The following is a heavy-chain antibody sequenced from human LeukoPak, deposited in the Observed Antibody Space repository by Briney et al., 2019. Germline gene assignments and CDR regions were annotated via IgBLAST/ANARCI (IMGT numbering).Heavy chain of an antibody. Sequence: SETLSLTCTVSGGSISSYYWSWIRQPPGKGLEWIGYIYYSGSTNYNPSLKSRVTISVDTSKNQFSLKLSSVTAADTAVYYCARAQGTRAPFDYWGQGSLVTVSS. D-gene: IGHD1-26*01. CDR1: GGSISSYY. CDR3: ARAQGTRAPFDY. V-gene: IGHV4-59*01. J-gene: IGHJ4*02. CDR2: IYYSGST.